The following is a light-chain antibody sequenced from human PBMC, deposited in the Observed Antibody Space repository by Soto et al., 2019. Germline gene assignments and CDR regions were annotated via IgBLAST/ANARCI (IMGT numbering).Light chain of an antibody. Sequence: QPVLTQPPSVSGTRGQRVTISCSGSSSNIGSNTANWYQHLPGTAPKVLIYSNNRRPSGVPDRFSGSKSGTSASLAISGLQSEDEADYYCSSYTSTNTYVFGSGTKVTVL. CDR2: SNN. CDR1: SSNIGSNT. J-gene: IGLJ1*01. CDR3: SSYTSTNTYV. V-gene: IGLV1-44*01.